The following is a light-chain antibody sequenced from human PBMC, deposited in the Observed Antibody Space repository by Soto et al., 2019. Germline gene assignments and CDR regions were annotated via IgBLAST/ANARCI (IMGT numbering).Light chain of an antibody. CDR3: HHRTTRA. V-gene: IGKV3-11*01. J-gene: IGKJ5*01. Sequence: EFVLTQSPGTLSLSAGDRATLSCRASETVSSSLAWNQQRPGQPPRLLIYDASTRATHIPVRFSGRASGTYFTLTISSLKPEHFAVYYCHHRTTRAYGQGTRLYIK. CDR2: DAS. CDR1: ETVSSS.